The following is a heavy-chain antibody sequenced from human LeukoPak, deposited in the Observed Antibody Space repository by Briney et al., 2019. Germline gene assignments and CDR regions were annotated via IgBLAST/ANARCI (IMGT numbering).Heavy chain of an antibody. J-gene: IGHJ6*02. V-gene: IGHV3-21*01. Sequence: GGSLRLSCAASGFTFSSYAMSWVRQAPGKGLEWVSSISSSSSYIYYADSVKGRFTISRDNAKNSLYLQMNSLRAEDTAVYYCARGYCSSTSCYTGYYYGMDVWGQGTTVTVSS. D-gene: IGHD2-2*02. CDR2: ISSSSSYI. CDR1: GFTFSSYA. CDR3: ARGYCSSTSCYTGYYYGMDV.